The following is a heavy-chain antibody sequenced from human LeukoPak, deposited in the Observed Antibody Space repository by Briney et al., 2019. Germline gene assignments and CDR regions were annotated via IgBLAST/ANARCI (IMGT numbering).Heavy chain of an antibody. CDR3: ARTEYSSSPSPEYYYGMDV. CDR1: GYTFTSYA. V-gene: IGHV1-3*01. J-gene: IGHJ6*02. CDR2: INAGNGNT. D-gene: IGHD6-6*01. Sequence: ASVKVSCKASGYTFTSYAMHWVRQAPGQRLEWMGWINAGNGNTKYSQKFQGRVTITRDTSASTAYMELSSLRSEDTAVYYCARTEYSSSPSPEYYYGMDVWGQGTTVTVSS.